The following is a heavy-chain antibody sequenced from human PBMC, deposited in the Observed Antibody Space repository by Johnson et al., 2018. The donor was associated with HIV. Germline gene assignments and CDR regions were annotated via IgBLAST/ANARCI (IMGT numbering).Heavy chain of an antibody. V-gene: IGHV3-33*06. CDR1: GFTFSNYG. CDR2: IWYDGSNK. CDR3: AKDPPGPVGSPDAFDI. J-gene: IGHJ3*02. Sequence: QVQLVESGGGVVQPGRSLRLSCAASGFTFSNYGMHWVRQTPGKGLEWVAVIWYDGSNKYYADSVKGRFTISRDNSENTLYLQMNSLRAEDTAVYYCAKDPPGPVGSPDAFDIWGQGTMVTVSS. D-gene: IGHD1-26*01.